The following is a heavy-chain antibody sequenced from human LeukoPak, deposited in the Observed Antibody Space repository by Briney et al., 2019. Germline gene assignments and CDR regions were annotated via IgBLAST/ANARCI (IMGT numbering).Heavy chain of an antibody. CDR1: GGSISSGGYY. CDR3: ARAGVVQWPTPFDY. Sequence: TSETLSLTCTVSGGSISSGGYYWSWIRQPPGKGLEWIGYIYYSGSTNYNPSLKSRVTISVDTSKNQFSLKLSSVTAADTAVYYCARAGVVQWPTPFDYWGQGTLVTVSS. V-gene: IGHV4-61*08. D-gene: IGHD6-19*01. CDR2: IYYSGST. J-gene: IGHJ4*02.